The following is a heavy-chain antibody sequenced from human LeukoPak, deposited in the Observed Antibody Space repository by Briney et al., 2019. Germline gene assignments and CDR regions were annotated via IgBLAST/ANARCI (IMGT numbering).Heavy chain of an antibody. D-gene: IGHD6-6*01. CDR1: GGSISSGGYY. Sequence: SETLSLTCTVSGGSISSGGYYWSWIGQPPGKGLDWIGYIYHSGSTYYNPSLKGRVTISVDRSKNQFSLKLSSVTAADTAVYYCARYSSSIYYFDYWGQGTMVTVSS. J-gene: IGHJ4*02. CDR3: ARYSSSIYYFDY. CDR2: IYHSGST. V-gene: IGHV4-30-2*01.